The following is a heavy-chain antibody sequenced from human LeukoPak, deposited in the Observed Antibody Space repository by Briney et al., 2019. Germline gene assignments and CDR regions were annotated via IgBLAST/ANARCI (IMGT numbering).Heavy chain of an antibody. V-gene: IGHV1-69*13. D-gene: IGHD2-15*01. CDR1: GGTFSSYA. CDR3: ARILGHCSGGSCYSFYYYMDV. J-gene: IGHJ6*03. Sequence: SVKVSCKASGGTFSSYAISWVRQAPGQGLEWMGGIIPIFGTANYAQKFQGRVTITADESTSTAYIELSSLRSEDTAVYYCARILGHCSGGSCYSFYYYMDVWGKGTTVTVSS. CDR2: IIPIFGTA.